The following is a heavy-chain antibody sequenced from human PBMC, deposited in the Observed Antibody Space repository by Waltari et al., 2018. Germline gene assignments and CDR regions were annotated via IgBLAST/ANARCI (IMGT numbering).Heavy chain of an antibody. V-gene: IGHV4-34*01. D-gene: IGHD3-3*01. J-gene: IGHJ4*02. Sequence: QVQLQQWGAGLLKPSETLSITCAVYGGSFSGYYWSWIRQPPGKGLEWIGEINHSGSTNYNPSLKSRVTISVDTSKNQFSLKLSSVTAADTAVYYCARGRYYDFWSEGYYFDYWGQGTLVTVSS. CDR2: INHSGST. CDR1: GGSFSGYY. CDR3: ARGRYYDFWSEGYYFDY.